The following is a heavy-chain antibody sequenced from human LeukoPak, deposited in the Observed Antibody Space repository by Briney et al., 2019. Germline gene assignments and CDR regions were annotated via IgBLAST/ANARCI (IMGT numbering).Heavy chain of an antibody. CDR1: GFTFTDYY. D-gene: IGHD4-17*01. J-gene: IGHJ6*03. CDR3: AREAGYGDYYMDV. CDR2: IKQDGSEK. Sequence: PGGSLRLSCAASGFTFTDYYMSWIRQAPGKGLEWVANIKQDGSEKYYVDSVKGRFTISRDNAKNSLYLQMNSLRAEDTAVYYCAREAGYGDYYMDVWGKGTTVTISS. V-gene: IGHV3-7*01.